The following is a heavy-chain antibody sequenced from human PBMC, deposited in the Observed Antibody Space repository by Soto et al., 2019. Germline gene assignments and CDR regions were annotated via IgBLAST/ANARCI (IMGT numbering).Heavy chain of an antibody. CDR1: SGSFSGYY. Sequence: SDTLSLTFDVYSGSFSGYYCIWILQTPWKGLEWIGEINHSGSTNYNPSLKSRVTISVDTSKNQFSLKLSSVTAADTAVYYCARARVVVAGILGWFDPWGQGTLVTAPQ. CDR2: INHSGST. V-gene: IGHV4-34*01. D-gene: IGHD2-15*01. J-gene: IGHJ5*02. CDR3: ARARVVVAGILGWFDP.